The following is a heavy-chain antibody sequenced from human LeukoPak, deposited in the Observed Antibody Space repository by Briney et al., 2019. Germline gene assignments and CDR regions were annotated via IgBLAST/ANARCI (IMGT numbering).Heavy chain of an antibody. Sequence: GGSLRLSCAASGFTVSSNYMSWVRQAPGKGLEWVSVIYSGGSTYYADSVKGRFTISRDNSKNTLYLQMNSLRAEDTAVYYCARSTVTDDAFDIWGQETMVTVSS. J-gene: IGHJ3*02. CDR1: GFTVSSNY. CDR3: ARSTVTDDAFDI. D-gene: IGHD4-17*01. CDR2: IYSGGST. V-gene: IGHV3-66*01.